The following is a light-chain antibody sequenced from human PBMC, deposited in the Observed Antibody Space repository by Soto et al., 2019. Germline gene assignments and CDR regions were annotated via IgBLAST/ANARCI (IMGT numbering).Light chain of an antibody. V-gene: IGKV3-15*01. CDR2: GAS. CDR1: QGVSSN. Sequence: EILMTQSPATLSVSPGERATLSCRASQGVSSNLAWYQQKPGQAPRLLIYGASTRAIGIPARFSGSGSGTEFTLTISSLQSEDFAVYYCQQYNNWITFGQGTRLEIK. J-gene: IGKJ5*01. CDR3: QQYNNWIT.